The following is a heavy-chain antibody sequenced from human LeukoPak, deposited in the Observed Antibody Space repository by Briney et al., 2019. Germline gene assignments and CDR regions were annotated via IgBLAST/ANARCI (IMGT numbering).Heavy chain of an antibody. J-gene: IGHJ4*02. CDR2: IYSGGST. D-gene: IGHD2-15*01. CDR1: GCTVSSNY. CDR3: ARGYCSGGSCYSGGPYFDY. V-gene: IGHV3-53*01. Sequence: GGSLRLSCAACGCTVSSNYMSWVRQAPGKGVEGVSVIYSGGSTYYTDSVNGRFTISRDNSKNQLYLQMNSPRDQDTAVYHCARGYCSGGSCYSGGPYFDYWGEGPLVPVSS.